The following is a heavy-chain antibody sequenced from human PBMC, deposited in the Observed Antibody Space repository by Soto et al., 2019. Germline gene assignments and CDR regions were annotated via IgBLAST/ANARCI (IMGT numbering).Heavy chain of an antibody. D-gene: IGHD6-13*01. V-gene: IGHV4-39*07. CDR2: IYHSGST. CDR3: AREYSSSFEGV. CDR1: GGSISSGGYY. J-gene: IGHJ6*02. Sequence: PSETLSLTCTVSGGSISSGGYYWSWVRQPPGKGLEWIGEIYHSGSTNYNPSLKSRVTISVDKSKNQFSLKLSSVTAADTAVYYCAREYSSSFEGVWGQGTTVTVS.